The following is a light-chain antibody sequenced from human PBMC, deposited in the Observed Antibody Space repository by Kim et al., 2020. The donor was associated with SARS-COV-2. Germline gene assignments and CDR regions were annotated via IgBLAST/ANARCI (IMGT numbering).Light chain of an antibody. J-gene: IGKJ2*01. CDR1: QGISKY. CDR3: QQSFSEPYT. V-gene: IGKV1-39*01. CDR2: AAS. Sequence: DIQMTQSPSFLSASVGDKVTVTCRSSQGISKYVNWYQQKPGKAPNLLIYAASTLESGVPSRFRGSGFETEFTLTINGLQPEDFTTFYCQQSFSEPYTFGQGTKLEI.